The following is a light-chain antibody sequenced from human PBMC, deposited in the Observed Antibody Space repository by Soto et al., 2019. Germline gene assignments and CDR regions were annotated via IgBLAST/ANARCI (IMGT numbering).Light chain of an antibody. V-gene: IGKV1-5*01. CDR1: QSISNW. CDR2: GAS. CDR3: QQYDSYPKWT. Sequence: DIQMTQSPSTLSASVGDRVTITCRASQSISNWLAWYQQKPGKAPKLLIYGASTLESGVPSRFSGSGSGTEFTLTISSLQPDDFASYYCQQYDSYPKWTFGQGTKVDIK. J-gene: IGKJ1*01.